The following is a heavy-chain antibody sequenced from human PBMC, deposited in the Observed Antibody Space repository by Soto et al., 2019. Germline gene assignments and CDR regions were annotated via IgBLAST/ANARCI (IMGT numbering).Heavy chain of an antibody. J-gene: IGHJ4*02. CDR3: ARSSGGTTSCFNY. CDR2: ISGGGVTT. CDR1: GFTFTSYA. V-gene: IGHV3-23*01. Sequence: EVQLLESGGDFVQPGGSLRLSCAASGFTFTSYAMNWVRQTPGKGLAWVSTISGGGVTTHYADSVKGRFTVSRDSSTNTLSLHMDSLRVEDTAVYYCARSSGGTTSCFNYWGPGTLVIVSS. D-gene: IGHD2-2*01.